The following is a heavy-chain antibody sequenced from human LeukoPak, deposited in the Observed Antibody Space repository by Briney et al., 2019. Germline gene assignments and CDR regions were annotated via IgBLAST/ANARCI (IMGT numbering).Heavy chain of an antibody. D-gene: IGHD5-18*01. CDR1: GFTFSTYC. V-gene: IGHV3-74*01. CDR2: ICPDGTVT. CDR3: AKDVIKGSPLWVDYFDY. Sequence: GGSLRLSCAASGFTFSTYCMHWVRQAPGKGPMWVSRICPDGTVTNYADSVKARFIISRDNSKNTLYMQMNSLRVEDTAVYYCAKDVIKGSPLWVDYFDYWGQGTLVTVPS. J-gene: IGHJ4*02.